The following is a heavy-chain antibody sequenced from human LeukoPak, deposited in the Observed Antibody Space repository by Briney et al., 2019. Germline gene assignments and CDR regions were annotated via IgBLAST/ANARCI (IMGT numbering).Heavy chain of an antibody. CDR1: GGSISSGGYY. CDR3: ARIGSSYCSSTSCYGRDWFDP. Sequence: PSETLSLTCTLSGGSISSGGYYWSWIRQHPGKGLEWIGYIYYSGSTYYNPSLKSRVTISVGTSKNQFSLKLSSVTAADTAVYYCARIGSSYCSSTSCYGRDWFDPWGQGTLVTVSS. CDR2: IYYSGST. D-gene: IGHD2-2*01. J-gene: IGHJ5*02. V-gene: IGHV4-31*03.